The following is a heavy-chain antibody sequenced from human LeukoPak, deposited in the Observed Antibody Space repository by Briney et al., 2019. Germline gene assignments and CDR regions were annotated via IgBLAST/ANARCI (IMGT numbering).Heavy chain of an antibody. Sequence: ASVKVSCKASGVTFSSYAISWVRQAPGQGLEWMGGIIPIFGTANYARKFQGRVTITTDESTSTAYMELSSLRSEDTAVYYCATPSGPQYYYYYYMDVWGKGTTVTVSS. CDR2: IIPIFGTA. V-gene: IGHV1-69*05. J-gene: IGHJ6*03. D-gene: IGHD7-27*01. CDR1: GVTFSSYA. CDR3: ATPSGPQYYYYYYMDV.